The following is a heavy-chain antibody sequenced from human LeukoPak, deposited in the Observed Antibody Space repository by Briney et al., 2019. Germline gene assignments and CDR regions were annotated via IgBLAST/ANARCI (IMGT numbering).Heavy chain of an antibody. D-gene: IGHD4-17*01. CDR2: IYTSGST. V-gene: IGHV4-61*02. CDR3: ARTTVTTAYYYYYYMDV. J-gene: IGHJ6*03. Sequence: SPSETLSLTCTVSGGSISSGSYSWSWIRQPAGKGLEWIGRIYTSGSTNYNPSLKSRVTMSVDTSKNQFSLKLSSVTAADTAVYYCARTTVTTAYYYYYYMDVWGKGTTVTISS. CDR1: GGSISSGSYS.